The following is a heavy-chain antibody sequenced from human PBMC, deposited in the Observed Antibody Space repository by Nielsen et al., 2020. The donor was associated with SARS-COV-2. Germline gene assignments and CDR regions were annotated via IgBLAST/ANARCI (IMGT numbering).Heavy chain of an antibody. J-gene: IGHJ4*02. V-gene: IGHV3-23*01. CDR2: ISGSGSNT. Sequence: GESLKISCAASGFPFSDYHMSWIRQAPGKGLEWVSAISGSGSNTYYIDSVKGRFTISEDSSKNTVSLQMNSLRAEDTAVYFCARNTFFDFWGQGTLVTVSS. CDR3: ARNTFFDF. CDR1: GFPFSDYH.